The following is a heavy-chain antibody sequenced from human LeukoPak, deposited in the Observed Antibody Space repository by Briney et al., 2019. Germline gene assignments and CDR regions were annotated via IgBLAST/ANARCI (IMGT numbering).Heavy chain of an antibody. D-gene: IGHD1-26*01. CDR1: GGSFSGYY. V-gene: IGHV4-59*01. J-gene: IGHJ4*02. CDR2: IYYSGST. CDR3: ARGPRSYPDY. Sequence: SETLSLTCAVYGGSFSGYYWSWIRQPPGKGLEWIGYIYYSGSTNYNPSLKSRVTISVDTSKNQFSLKLSSVTAADTAVYYCARGPRSYPDYWGQGTLVTVSS.